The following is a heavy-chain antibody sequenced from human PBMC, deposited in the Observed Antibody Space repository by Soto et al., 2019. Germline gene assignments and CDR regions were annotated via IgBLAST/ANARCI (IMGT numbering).Heavy chain of an antibody. V-gene: IGHV1-2*04. J-gene: IGHJ4*02. CDR3: ARDSVYNSYGTYFDY. D-gene: IGHD5-18*01. Sequence: ASVKVSCKTSGYTFTAYYMHWVRQAPGQGLEWMGWINPNSGGTNYAQKFQGWVTMTRDTSITTAYMELSRLTSDDTAVYYCARDSVYNSYGTYFDYWGQGSPVTV. CDR1: GYTFTAYY. CDR2: INPNSGGT.